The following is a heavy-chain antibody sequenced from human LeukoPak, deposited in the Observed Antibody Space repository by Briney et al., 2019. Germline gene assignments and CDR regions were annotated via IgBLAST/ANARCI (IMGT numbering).Heavy chain of an antibody. D-gene: IGHD3-3*01. V-gene: IGHV3-33*01. Sequence: GGSLRLSCAAPGFTFSSYGMAWVRRAPGKGLEWVAVLGYEGSNKNYEDAVKGRFTISRDNSKNTLYQQINNLRAEDTAVYYCARSQGWGHDLGVDYFDYWGQGTLVTVSS. CDR2: LGYEGSNK. J-gene: IGHJ4*02. CDR1: GFTFSSYG. CDR3: ARSQGWGHDLGVDYFDY.